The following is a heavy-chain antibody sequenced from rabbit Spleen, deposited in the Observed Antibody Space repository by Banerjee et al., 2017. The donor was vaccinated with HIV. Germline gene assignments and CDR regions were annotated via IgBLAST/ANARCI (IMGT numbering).Heavy chain of an antibody. V-gene: IGHV1S45*01. CDR2: IYAGVGDTS. CDR1: GFSFSSSYY. CDR3: ARAFGGDGWAFGV. D-gene: IGHD3-1*01. Sequence: QEQLVESGGGLVQPEGSLTLTCTASGFSFSSSYYICWVRQAPGKGLEWIACIYAGVGDTSYYATWAKGQFTISKTSSTTVTLQVTSLTAADTGTYFCARAFGGDGWAFGVWGQGTLVTVS. J-gene: IGHJ3*01.